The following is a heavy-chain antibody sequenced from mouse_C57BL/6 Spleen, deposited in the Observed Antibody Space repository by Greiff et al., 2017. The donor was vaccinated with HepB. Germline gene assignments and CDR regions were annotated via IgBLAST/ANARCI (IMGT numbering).Heavy chain of an antibody. CDR1: GFNINDYY. J-gene: IGHJ4*01. V-gene: IGHV14-2*01. CDR2: IDPEDGET. CDR3: ARGGAMDY. Sequence: EVNVVESGAELVKPGASVKLSCTASGFNINDYYMHWVKQRTEQGLEWIGRIDPEDGETKYAPTFQGKDTITADTSANTAYLQLSSLTSEDTAVYYCARGGAMDYWGQGTSVTVSS.